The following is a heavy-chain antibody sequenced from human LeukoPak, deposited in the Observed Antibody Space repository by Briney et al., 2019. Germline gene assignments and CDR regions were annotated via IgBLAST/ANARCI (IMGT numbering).Heavy chain of an antibody. CDR1: GFTFDDYA. CDR3: ARALGPPIYYYYMDV. CDR2: ISWNSGSI. V-gene: IGHV3-9*01. Sequence: GGSLRLSCAASGFTFDDYAMHWVRQAPGKGLEWVSGISWNSGSIGYADSVKGRFTISRDNAKNSLYLQMNSLRAEDTALYYCARALGPPIYYYYMDVWGKGTTVTVSS. J-gene: IGHJ6*03.